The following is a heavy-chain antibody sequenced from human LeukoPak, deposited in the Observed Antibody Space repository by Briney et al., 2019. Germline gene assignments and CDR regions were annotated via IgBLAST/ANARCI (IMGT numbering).Heavy chain of an antibody. CDR3: ARDLYYYDSSGYYPGAFDI. V-gene: IGHV3-21*01. D-gene: IGHD3-22*01. CDR2: ISSSSSYI. CDR1: GFTFSSYS. J-gene: IGHJ3*02. Sequence: GGSLRLSCAASGFTFSSYSMNWVRQAPGKGLEWVSSISSSSSYIYYADSVKGRFTISRGNAKNSLYLQMNSLRAEDTAVYYCARDLYYYDSSGYYPGAFDIWGQGTMVTVSS.